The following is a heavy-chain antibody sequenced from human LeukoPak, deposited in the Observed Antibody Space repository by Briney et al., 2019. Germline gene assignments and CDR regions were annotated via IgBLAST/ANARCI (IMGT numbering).Heavy chain of an antibody. CDR2: ISSNGGST. CDR3: ARDFGLP. CDR1: GFTFSSYA. J-gene: IGHJ4*02. D-gene: IGHD3-3*01. V-gene: IGHV3-64*01. Sequence: PGGSLRLSCAASGFTFSSYAMHWVRQAPGKGLEYVSAISSNGGSTYYANSVKGRFTISRDNSKNTLYLQMGSLRAEDMAVYYCARDFGLPWGQGTLVTVSS.